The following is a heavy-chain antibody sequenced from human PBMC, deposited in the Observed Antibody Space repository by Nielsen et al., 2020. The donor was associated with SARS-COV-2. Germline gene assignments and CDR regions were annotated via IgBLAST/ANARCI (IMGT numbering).Heavy chain of an antibody. V-gene: IGHV3-64*01. D-gene: IGHD1-26*01. J-gene: IGHJ4*02. Sequence: WIRQPPGKGLEYVATIKSQSHGSSTSYISSVRGRFTISRDNSKNILYLQMDSLRAEDTAVYYCAKDSGQYSGSPLTTGVNYWGQGTLVTVSS. CDR3: AKDSGQYSGSPLTTGVNY. CDR2: IKSQSHGSST.